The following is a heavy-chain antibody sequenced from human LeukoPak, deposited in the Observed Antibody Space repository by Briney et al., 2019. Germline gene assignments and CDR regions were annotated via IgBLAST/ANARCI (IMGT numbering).Heavy chain of an antibody. V-gene: IGHV3-23*01. Sequence: PGGSLRLSCAASGFTFSSYAMSWVRQAPGKGLEWVSAISGSGGSTYYADSVKGRFTISRDNSKNTLYLQMNSLRAEDTAVYYCAKDDDYGDYYNWFDPWGQGTLVTVSS. CDR2: ISGSGGST. D-gene: IGHD4-17*01. CDR1: GFTFSSYA. CDR3: AKDDDYGDYYNWFDP. J-gene: IGHJ5*02.